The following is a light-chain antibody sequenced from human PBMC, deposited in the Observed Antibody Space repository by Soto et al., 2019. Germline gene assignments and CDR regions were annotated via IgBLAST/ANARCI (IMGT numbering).Light chain of an antibody. CDR2: TNN. CDR3: KSHDSRLSAYV. J-gene: IGLJ1*01. V-gene: IGLV1-40*01. Sequence: SVLTQPPSVSGAPGQRVTISCTGSSSNIGAGYDVHWYHQLPGTAPKLLIYTNNNRPSGVPDRFSGSKSGTSASLAITGLQREDERDSYWKSHDSRLSAYVFGTGTKLTVL. CDR1: SSNIGAGYD.